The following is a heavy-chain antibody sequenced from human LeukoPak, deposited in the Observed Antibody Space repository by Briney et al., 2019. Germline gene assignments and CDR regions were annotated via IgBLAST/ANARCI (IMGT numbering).Heavy chain of an antibody. CDR3: AREWVYYDYVWGSYRYRFDY. J-gene: IGHJ4*02. CDR1: GFTFSSYT. D-gene: IGHD3-16*02. V-gene: IGHV3-64*01. CDR2: ISSNGDRT. Sequence: EGSLRPSYAASGFTFSSYTMRCVRQAPEKGLGYVSAISSNGDRTYYGNSVKGRFTSSRDNAKNTLYLQMGSLRAEDMAVYYCAREWVYYDYVWGSYRYRFDYWGQGTLVTVSS.